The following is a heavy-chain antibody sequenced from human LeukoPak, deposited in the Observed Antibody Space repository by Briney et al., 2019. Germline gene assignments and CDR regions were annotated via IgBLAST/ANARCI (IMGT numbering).Heavy chain of an antibody. J-gene: IGHJ4*02. Sequence: SETLSLTCTVSGGSISSYYWTWIRQPAGKGLEWIGRIYTTGSTNYNPSLNSRVTMSVDTSKNQFSLKLRSVTAADTAVYYCARQLAVAGKAGFDCWGQGTLVTVSS. D-gene: IGHD6-19*01. V-gene: IGHV4-4*07. CDR2: IYTTGST. CDR1: GGSISSYY. CDR3: ARQLAVAGKAGFDC.